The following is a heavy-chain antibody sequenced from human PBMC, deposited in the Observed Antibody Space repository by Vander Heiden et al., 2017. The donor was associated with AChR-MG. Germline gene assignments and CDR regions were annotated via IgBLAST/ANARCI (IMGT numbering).Heavy chain of an antibody. CDR3: ARNGTSCTGGSCYEYFDY. D-gene: IGHD2-15*01. CDR1: GYTFITFG. J-gene: IGHJ4*02. V-gene: IGHV1-18*01. Sequence: QVQLVQSEAEVKKPGASVKVSCKASGYTFITFGISWVRQAPGQGLEWLAWISPHNDNTDYGQKFKGRVTMTTDTSTSTVYMEFRSLTSDDTAVYYCARNGTSCTGGSCYEYFDYWGQGTLVTVSS. CDR2: ISPHNDNT.